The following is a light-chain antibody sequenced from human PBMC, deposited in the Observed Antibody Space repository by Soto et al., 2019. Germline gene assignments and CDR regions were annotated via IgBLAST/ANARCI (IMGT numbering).Light chain of an antibody. CDR3: ISYTSSSLYV. CDR1: SRDVGGHNY. J-gene: IGLJ1*01. Sequence: QSALAQPASVSGSPGQSITISCTGTSRDVGGHNYVSWYQQHPGKAPELMIHDVSNRPSGVSNRFSGSKSGNTASLTISGLQAEDEAEYYCISYTSSSLYVFGTETKVTVL. V-gene: IGLV2-14*01. CDR2: DVS.